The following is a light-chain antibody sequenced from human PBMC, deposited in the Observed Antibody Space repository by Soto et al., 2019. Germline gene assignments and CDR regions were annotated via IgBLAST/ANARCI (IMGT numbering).Light chain of an antibody. Sequence: DCQITQSPSSLSASVGDRVTITCRTSQTINTFLNWYQQKPGKAPKLLIYAASILQSGVPSRFSGSGSGTDFTLTINSLQPEDFATYFCKQTYSTPRTFGQGTKVDIK. CDR2: AAS. J-gene: IGKJ1*01. CDR1: QTINTF. CDR3: KQTYSTPRT. V-gene: IGKV1-39*01.